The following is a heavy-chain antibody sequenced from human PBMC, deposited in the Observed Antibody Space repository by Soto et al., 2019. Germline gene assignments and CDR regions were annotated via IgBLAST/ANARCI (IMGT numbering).Heavy chain of an antibody. V-gene: IGHV3-23*01. CDR1: RFNFSTFS. CDR2: SGGSGGFT. D-gene: IGHD3-3*01. J-gene: IGHJ6*02. CDR3: AKRGITIFGVVTNYYSGVDV. Sequence: EAQLLEAGGGLVQPGGSLRISCDASRFNFSTFSISWVRQAPGQGLEWVAVSGGSGGFTYYADSVKGRFTISRDNSQNTLFLQMNSLRVEDTAVYYCAKRGITIFGVVTNYYSGVDVWGQGTTVTVSS.